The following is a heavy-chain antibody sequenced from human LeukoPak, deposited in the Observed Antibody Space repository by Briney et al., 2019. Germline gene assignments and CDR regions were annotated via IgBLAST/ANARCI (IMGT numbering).Heavy chain of an antibody. Sequence: GGSLRLSCAASGFTFSSYAMSWVRQAPGKGLEWVSAIAGSGSSTYYADSVKGRFTISRDNSKNTLYLQMNSLRAEDTAVYYCAKDADLHCSSTSCYSDYWGQGTLVTVSS. D-gene: IGHD2-2*01. CDR1: GFTFSSYA. V-gene: IGHV3-23*01. J-gene: IGHJ4*02. CDR3: AKDADLHCSSTSCYSDY. CDR2: IAGSGSST.